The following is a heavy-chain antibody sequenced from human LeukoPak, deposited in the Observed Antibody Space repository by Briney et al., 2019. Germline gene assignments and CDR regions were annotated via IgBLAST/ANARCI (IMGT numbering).Heavy chain of an antibody. V-gene: IGHV1-69*11. Sequence: SVKASCKASGGTFSSYAISWVRQAPGQGLEWMGRIIPILGTANYAQKFQGRVTITTDESTSTAYMELSSLRSEDTAVYYCASPGTYYYDSSGYYWAFDYWGQGTLVTVSS. CDR3: ASPGTYYYDSSGYYWAFDY. J-gene: IGHJ4*02. CDR2: IIPILGTA. CDR1: GGTFSSYA. D-gene: IGHD3-22*01.